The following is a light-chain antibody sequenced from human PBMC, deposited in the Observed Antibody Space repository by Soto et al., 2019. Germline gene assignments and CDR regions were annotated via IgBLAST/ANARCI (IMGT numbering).Light chain of an antibody. CDR1: QSIDRY. Sequence: DIQMTQSPSSLSASVGDRVTITCRASQSIDRYLNWYQQKPGTAPKLLISGASSLRSGVPSRFSGSGSGTDFTLTINSLQPEDSATYYCQQGSRTLTFGGGTKVDIK. V-gene: IGKV1-39*01. CDR3: QQGSRTLT. J-gene: IGKJ4*01. CDR2: GAS.